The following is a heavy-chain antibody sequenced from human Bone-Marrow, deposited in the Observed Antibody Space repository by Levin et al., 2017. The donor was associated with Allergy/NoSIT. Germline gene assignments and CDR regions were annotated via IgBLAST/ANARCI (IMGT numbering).Heavy chain of an antibody. CDR1: GGSISSGGYS. J-gene: IGHJ4*02. V-gene: IGHV4-30-2*01. Sequence: SETLSLTCAVSGGSISSGGYSWSWIRQPPGTGLEWIGYIYHSGSTYYNPSLKSRVTISMDRSKNHFSLNLTSVTAADTAVYFCAKSLWFGAYFDYWRQGTLVTVSS. CDR2: IYHSGST. CDR3: AKSLWFGAYFDY. D-gene: IGHD3-10*01.